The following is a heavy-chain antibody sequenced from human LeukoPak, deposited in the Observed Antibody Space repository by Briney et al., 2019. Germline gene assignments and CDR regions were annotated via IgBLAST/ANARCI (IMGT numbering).Heavy chain of an antibody. J-gene: IGHJ4*02. D-gene: IGHD1-26*01. Sequence: SGGALRLSCAASGFTFSTYWMSWVRQAPGKGLEWVANIKQDGSEKYYVDSVKGRFTISRDNSKNTLYLQMNSLRAEDTAVYYCANFYIVGARGDWGQGTLVTVSS. CDR1: GFTFSTYW. CDR3: ANFYIVGARGD. V-gene: IGHV3-7*03. CDR2: IKQDGSEK.